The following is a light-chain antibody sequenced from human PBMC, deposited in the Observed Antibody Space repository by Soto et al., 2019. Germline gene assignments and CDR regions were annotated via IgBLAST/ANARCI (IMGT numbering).Light chain of an antibody. CDR2: GAS. Sequence: EIVMTQSPATLSVSPGVRATLSCRASQSVSSNLAWYQQKPGQAPRLLISGASTRATGIPARFSGSGSGTEFTLSISSLQSENFAVYYCQQYNNWPPSTFGQGTKGEIK. J-gene: IGKJ1*01. V-gene: IGKV3-15*01. CDR1: QSVSSN. CDR3: QQYNNWPPST.